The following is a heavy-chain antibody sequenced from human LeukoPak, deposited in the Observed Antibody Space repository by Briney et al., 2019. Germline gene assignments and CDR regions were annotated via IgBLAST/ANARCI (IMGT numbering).Heavy chain of an antibody. D-gene: IGHD2-2*01. J-gene: IGHJ5*02. Sequence: SETLSLTCTVSGGSISSYYWSWIRQPPGKGLEWIGYIYYSGSTNYNPSLKSRVTISVDTSKNQFSLKLSSVTAADTAVYYCARDLGSTFVGFDPWGQGTLVTVSS. CDR1: GGSISSYY. CDR2: IYYSGST. V-gene: IGHV4-59*01. CDR3: ARDLGSTFVGFDP.